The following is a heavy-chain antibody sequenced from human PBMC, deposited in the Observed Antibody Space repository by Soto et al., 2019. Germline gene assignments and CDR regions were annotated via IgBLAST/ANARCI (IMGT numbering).Heavy chain of an antibody. CDR3: AREYYYGSGDNLGY. CDR1: GFTFSSYG. J-gene: IGHJ4*02. V-gene: IGHV3-33*01. D-gene: IGHD3-10*01. Sequence: GGSLRLSCAASGFTFSSYGMHWVRQAPGKGLEWVAVIWYDGSNKYYADSVKGRFTISRDNSKNTLYLQMNSLRAEDTAVYYCAREYYYGSGDNLGYWGQGTLVTVSS. CDR2: IWYDGSNK.